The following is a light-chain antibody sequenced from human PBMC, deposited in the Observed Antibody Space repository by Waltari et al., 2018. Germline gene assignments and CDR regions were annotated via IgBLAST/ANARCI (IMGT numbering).Light chain of an antibody. Sequence: DVVMTKSPDSLAVSWGERATITCNSTKSLFYTSTNKNYLAWYQQKPGQPPKILIYWASTRESGVPDRFSGSGSGTDFTLTISSLQAEDVAFYFCQQYLHTPRTFGQGTKVEIK. CDR1: KSLFYTSTNKNY. CDR2: WAS. CDR3: QQYLHTPRT. J-gene: IGKJ1*01. V-gene: IGKV4-1*01.